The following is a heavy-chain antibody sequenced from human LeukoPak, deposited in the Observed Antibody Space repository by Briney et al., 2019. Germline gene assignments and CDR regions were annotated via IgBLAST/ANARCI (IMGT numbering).Heavy chain of an antibody. Sequence: PGGSLRLSCAASGFTFDDHAMHWVRQAPGRGLEWVSGISWNSGSIGYADSVKGRFTISRDNAKNSLYLQMNSLRAEDTALYYCAKDIQYSSSFLNIDYWGQGTLVTVSS. J-gene: IGHJ4*02. V-gene: IGHV3-9*01. CDR3: AKDIQYSSSFLNIDY. CDR1: GFTFDDHA. CDR2: ISWNSGSI. D-gene: IGHD6-13*01.